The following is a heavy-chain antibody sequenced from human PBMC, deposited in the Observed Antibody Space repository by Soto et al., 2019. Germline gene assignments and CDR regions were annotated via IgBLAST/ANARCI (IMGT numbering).Heavy chain of an antibody. CDR3: ARDRNDISGSFDC. Sequence: SETLSLTCSVSGGSISSGDYYWSWIRQPPGKGLEWIGYIYYSGSTYYNPSLKSRVTISVDTSKNQFSLKLSSVTVADTAVYYCARDRNDISGSFDCWGQGTLVTVSS. CDR2: IYYSGST. CDR1: GGSISSGDYY. J-gene: IGHJ4*02. V-gene: IGHV4-30-4*01. D-gene: IGHD3-9*01.